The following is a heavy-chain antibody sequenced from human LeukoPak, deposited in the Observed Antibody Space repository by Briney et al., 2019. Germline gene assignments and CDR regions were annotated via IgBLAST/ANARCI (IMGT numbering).Heavy chain of an antibody. Sequence: QAGGSLRLSCAASGFTFSSYAMSWVRQPPGKGLEWVAVISYDGSNKYYADSVKGRFTISRDNSKNTLYLQMNSLRAEDTAVYYCAKVRNIVLMVYALDYWGQGTLVTVSS. CDR2: ISYDGSNK. CDR1: GFTFSSYA. D-gene: IGHD2-8*01. CDR3: AKVRNIVLMVYALDY. J-gene: IGHJ4*02. V-gene: IGHV3-30*18.